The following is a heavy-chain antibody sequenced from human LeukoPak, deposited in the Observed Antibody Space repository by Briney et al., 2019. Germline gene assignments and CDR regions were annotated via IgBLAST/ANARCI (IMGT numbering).Heavy chain of an antibody. Sequence: PGGSLRLSCAASGFTFDDYAMHWVRQAPGKGLEWVSGISWNSFTIGYADSVKGRFTISRDNAKNSLYLQMNSLRAEDTAVYYCARVGQWLRLVGYFDYWGQGTLVTVSS. CDR2: ISWNSFTI. J-gene: IGHJ4*02. V-gene: IGHV3-9*01. D-gene: IGHD5-12*01. CDR1: GFTFDDYA. CDR3: ARVGQWLRLVGYFDY.